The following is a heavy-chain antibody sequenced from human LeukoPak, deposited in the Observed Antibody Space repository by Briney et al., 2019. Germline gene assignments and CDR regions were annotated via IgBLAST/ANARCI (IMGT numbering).Heavy chain of an antibody. CDR2: IYYSGST. J-gene: IGHJ4*02. CDR1: GGSISSSSYY. Sequence: SETLSLTCTVSGGSISSSSYYWSWIRQPPGKGLEWIGSIYYSGSTYYNPSLKSRVTISVDTSKNQFSLKLSSVTAADTAVYYCARDLAYGGNSLFDYWGQGTLVTVSS. CDR3: ARDLAYGGNSLFDY. D-gene: IGHD4-23*01. V-gene: IGHV4-39*07.